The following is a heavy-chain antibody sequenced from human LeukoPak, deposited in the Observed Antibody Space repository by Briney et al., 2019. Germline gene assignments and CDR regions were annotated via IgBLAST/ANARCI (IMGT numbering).Heavy chain of an antibody. CDR2: INHSGST. J-gene: IGHJ3*02. V-gene: IGHV4-39*07. Sequence: SETLSLTCTVSGGSISSSSYYWSWIRQPPGKGLEWIGEINHSGSTNYNPSLKSRVTISVDTSKNQFSLKLSSVTAADTAVYYCASPLSPYDFWSGYYNAFDIWGQGTMVTVSS. D-gene: IGHD3-3*01. CDR3: ASPLSPYDFWSGYYNAFDI. CDR1: GGSISSSSYY.